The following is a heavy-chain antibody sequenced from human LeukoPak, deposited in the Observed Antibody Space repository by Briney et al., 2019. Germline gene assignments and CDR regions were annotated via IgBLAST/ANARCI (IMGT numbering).Heavy chain of an antibody. CDR3: ARADEDIVVVPAAETNFYYYYYMDV. CDR2: FDPEDGET. V-gene: IGHV1-24*01. D-gene: IGHD2-2*01. Sequence: ASVKVSCKVSGYTLTELSMHWVRQAPGKGLEWMGGFDPEDGETIYAQKFQGRVTMTEDTSTDTAYMELSSLRSEDTAVYYCARADEDIVVVPAAETNFYYYYYMDVWGKGTTVTISS. CDR1: GYTLTELS. J-gene: IGHJ6*03.